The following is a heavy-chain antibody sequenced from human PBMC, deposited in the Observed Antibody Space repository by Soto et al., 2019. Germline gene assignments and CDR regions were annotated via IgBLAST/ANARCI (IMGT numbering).Heavy chain of an antibody. CDR2: INPNSGGT. CDR3: ARDLAYGDYYYYYGMDV. V-gene: IGHV1-2*02. Sequence: ASVKVSCKASGYTFTGYYMHWVRQAPGQGLEWMGWINPNSGGTNYAQKFQGRVTMTRDTSISTAYMELSRLRSDDTAVYYCARDLAYGDYYYYYGMDVWGQGTTVTVSS. D-gene: IGHD4-17*01. J-gene: IGHJ6*02. CDR1: GYTFTGYY.